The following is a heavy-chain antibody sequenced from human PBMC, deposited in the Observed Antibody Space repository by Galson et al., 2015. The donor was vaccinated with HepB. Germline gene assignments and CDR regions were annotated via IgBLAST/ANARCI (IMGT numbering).Heavy chain of an antibody. Sequence: SLRLSCAASGFTFSSYAMNWVRQAPGKGLEWVSGISGSGGSTYYADSVKGRFTISRDNSKNTLYLQMTSLRAEDTALYYCAKCQQGYSGYDYLDYWGQGTLVTVSS. V-gene: IGHV3-23*01. J-gene: IGHJ4*02. CDR2: ISGSGGST. D-gene: IGHD5-12*01. CDR3: AKCQQGYSGYDYLDY. CDR1: GFTFSSYA.